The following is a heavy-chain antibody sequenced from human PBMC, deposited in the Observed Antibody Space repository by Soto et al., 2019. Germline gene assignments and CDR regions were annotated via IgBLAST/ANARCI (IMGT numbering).Heavy chain of an antibody. CDR3: AKDLFSEGFSRTGPED. CDR2: ISYDGSNK. CDR1: GFTFSNFG. V-gene: IGHV3-30*18. D-gene: IGHD2-8*02. Sequence: PGGSLRLSCAASGFTFSNFGIHWVRQAPGKGLEWVAIISYDGSNKYYADSVKGRFTISRDNSKNTLYLQMNSLRAEDTAVYYCAKDLFSEGFSRTGPEDWGQGTLVTVSS. J-gene: IGHJ4*02.